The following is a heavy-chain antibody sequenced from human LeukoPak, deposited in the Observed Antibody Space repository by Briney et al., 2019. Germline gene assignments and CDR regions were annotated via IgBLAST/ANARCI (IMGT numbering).Heavy chain of an antibody. D-gene: IGHD3-10*01. Sequence: GGSLRLSCAASGFTFSSYAMSWVRQAPGKGLEWVSAISGSGGSTNYADSVKGRFTISRDNSKNTLYLQMNSLRAEDTAVYYCASSYYYGSGSYYDYWGQGTLVTVSS. V-gene: IGHV3-23*01. J-gene: IGHJ4*02. CDR3: ASSYYYGSGSYYDY. CDR2: ISGSGGST. CDR1: GFTFSSYA.